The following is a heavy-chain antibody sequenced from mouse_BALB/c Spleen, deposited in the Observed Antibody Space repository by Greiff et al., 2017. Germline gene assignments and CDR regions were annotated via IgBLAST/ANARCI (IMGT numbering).Heavy chain of an antibody. V-gene: IGHV14-3*02. Sequence: VQLKESGAELVKPGASVKLSCTASGFNIKDTYMHWVKQRPEQGLEWIGRIDPANGNTKYDPKFQGKATITADTSSNTAYLQLSSLTSEDTAVYLCAREGNYEVYYGMDYWGQGTSVTVSS. CDR1: GFNIKDTY. CDR3: AREGNYEVYYGMDY. D-gene: IGHD2-1*01. J-gene: IGHJ4*01. CDR2: IDPANGNT.